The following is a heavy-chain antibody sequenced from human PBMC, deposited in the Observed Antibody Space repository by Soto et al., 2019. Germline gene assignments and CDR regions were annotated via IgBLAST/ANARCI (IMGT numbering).Heavy chain of an antibody. CDR2: TSSDGNTK. D-gene: IGHD4-17*01. Sequence: QVQLVESGGGVVQPGNSLRLSCAVSGFTFSSFAMQWVRQAPGKGLEWVAVTSSDGNTKFYADSVKGRFTISRDNSKNMLYLQIHNLRPEDTAVYYCAKDAGDFGTFDYWGHGTLVTVSS. J-gene: IGHJ4*01. V-gene: IGHV3-30-3*01. CDR3: AKDAGDFGTFDY. CDR1: GFTFSSFA.